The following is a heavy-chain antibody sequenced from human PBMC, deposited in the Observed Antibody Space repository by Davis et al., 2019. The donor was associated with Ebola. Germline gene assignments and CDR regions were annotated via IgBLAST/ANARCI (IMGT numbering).Heavy chain of an antibody. Sequence: SETLSLTCTVSGYSINRGFTWGWIRQPPGKGLEWIGSIYHSGITNYSPSLKSRVTISVDTSKNQFSLKLSSVTAADTAVYYCAAMGPWEGMDVWGQGTTVTVSS. CDR1: GYSINRGFT. J-gene: IGHJ6*02. V-gene: IGHV4-38-2*02. CDR2: IYHSGIT. D-gene: IGHD5-18*01. CDR3: AAMGPWEGMDV.